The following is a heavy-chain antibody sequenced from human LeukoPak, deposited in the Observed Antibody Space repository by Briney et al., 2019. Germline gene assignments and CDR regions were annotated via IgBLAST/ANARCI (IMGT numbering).Heavy chain of an antibody. CDR1: GGSFSGYY. V-gene: IGHV4-34*01. Sequence: SETLSLTCAVYGGSFSGYYWSWIRQPPGKGLEWIGEINHSGSTNYSPSLKSRVTISVDTSKNQFSLKLSPVTAADTAVYYCARAPVLRYFDWSNYYYYGMDVWGQGTTVTVSS. J-gene: IGHJ6*02. D-gene: IGHD3-9*01. CDR2: INHSGST. CDR3: ARAPVLRYFDWSNYYYYGMDV.